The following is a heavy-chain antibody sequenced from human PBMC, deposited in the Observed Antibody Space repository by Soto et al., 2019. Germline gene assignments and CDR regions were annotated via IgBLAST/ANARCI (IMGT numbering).Heavy chain of an antibody. CDR3: ARDENGDYDY. Sequence: GASVKVAGKASGYTFTSYGISWVRQAPGQGLEWMGWISAYNGNTNYAQKLQVRVTMTTDTSTSTAYMELRSLRSDDTAVYYCARDENGDYDYWGQGTLVTVSS. D-gene: IGHD4-17*01. CDR1: GYTFTSYG. CDR2: ISAYNGNT. J-gene: IGHJ4*02. V-gene: IGHV1-18*01.